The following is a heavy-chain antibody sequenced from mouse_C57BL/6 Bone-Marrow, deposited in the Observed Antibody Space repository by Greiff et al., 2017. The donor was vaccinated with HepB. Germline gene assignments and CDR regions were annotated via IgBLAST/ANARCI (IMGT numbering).Heavy chain of an antibody. Sequence: EVKLVESGGGLVKPGGSLKLSCAASGFTFSDYGMHWVRQAPEKGLEWVAYISSGSSTIYYADTVKGRFTISRDNAKNTLFLQMTSLRSEDTAMYYCARNGGAMDYWGQGTSVTVSS. CDR2: ISSGSSTI. V-gene: IGHV5-17*01. CDR1: GFTFSDYG. CDR3: ARNGGAMDY. J-gene: IGHJ4*01.